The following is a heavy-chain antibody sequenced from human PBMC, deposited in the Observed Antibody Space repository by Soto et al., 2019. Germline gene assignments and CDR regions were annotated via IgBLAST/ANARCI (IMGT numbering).Heavy chain of an antibody. CDR3: ARLAVAAHYFDY. J-gene: IGHJ4*02. D-gene: IGHD6-19*01. CDR1: GGSISSYY. V-gene: IGHV4-4*07. CDR2: IYTSGST. Sequence: WETLSLTCTVSGGSISSYYWSWIRQPAGKGLEWIGRIYTSGSTNYNPSLKSRVTMSVDTSKNQFSLKLSSVTAADTAVYYCARLAVAAHYFDYWGQGTLVTVSS.